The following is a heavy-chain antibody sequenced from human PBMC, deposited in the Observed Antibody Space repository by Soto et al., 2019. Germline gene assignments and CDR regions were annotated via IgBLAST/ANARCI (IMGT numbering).Heavy chain of an antibody. CDR2: ISSSGNTI. CDR3: ARGRSLSDAFDI. J-gene: IGHJ3*02. Sequence: EVQLVESGGGLVQPEGSLRLSCAASGFSFRSYTMNWVRQAPGKGLEWLSYISSSGNTIYYGDSVMGRFTISRDNAKMSLYLQMNSVRAEDTAVYYCARGRSLSDAFDIWGQGTMVTVSS. V-gene: IGHV3-48*01. CDR1: GFSFRSYT.